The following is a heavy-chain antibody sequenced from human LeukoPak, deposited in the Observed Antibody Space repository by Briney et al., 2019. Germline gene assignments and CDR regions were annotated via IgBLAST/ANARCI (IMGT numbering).Heavy chain of an antibody. D-gene: IGHD2-15*01. Sequence: GGSLRLSCAASGFTFSNYSMNWVRQAPGKGLEWVSCITSSSTVYYAGSVKGRFTISRDNAKNSLFLQMNSLRAEDTAVYYCARDYCSGPKCYFIDYWGQGALVTVSS. CDR2: ITSSSTV. V-gene: IGHV3-48*04. J-gene: IGHJ4*02. CDR3: ARDYCSGPKCYFIDY. CDR1: GFTFSNYS.